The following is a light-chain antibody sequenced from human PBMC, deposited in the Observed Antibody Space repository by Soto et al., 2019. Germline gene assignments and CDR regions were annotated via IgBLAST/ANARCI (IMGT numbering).Light chain of an antibody. CDR1: SSDVGRFNF. CDR3: SSYTTRRTYV. J-gene: IGLJ1*01. Sequence: ALTQPASVSGSPGQSITISCTGTSSDVGRFNFVSWFQQHPGKAPKLLIYEVTKRPSGVSNRFSGSKSGNTASLTISGLQTEDEADYYCSSYTTRRTYVFGTGTKLTVL. CDR2: EVT. V-gene: IGLV2-14*01.